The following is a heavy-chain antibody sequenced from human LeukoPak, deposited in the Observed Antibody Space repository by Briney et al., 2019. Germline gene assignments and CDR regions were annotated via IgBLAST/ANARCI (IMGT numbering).Heavy chain of an antibody. D-gene: IGHD1-14*01. CDR3: ARDTGNHEPHLGFDY. J-gene: IGHJ4*02. CDR2: INWNGGST. Sequence: PGGSLRLSCAASGFTFDDYGMSWVRQAPGKGLEWVSGINWNGGSTGYADSVKGRFTISRDNAKNSLYLQMNSLRAEDTALYYCARDTGNHEPHLGFDYWGQGTLVTVSS. V-gene: IGHV3-20*04. CDR1: GFTFDDYG.